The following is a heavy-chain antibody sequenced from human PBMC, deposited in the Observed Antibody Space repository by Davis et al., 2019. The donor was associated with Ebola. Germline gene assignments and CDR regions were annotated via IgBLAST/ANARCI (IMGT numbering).Heavy chain of an antibody. J-gene: IGHJ4*02. CDR3: ARGRGRWLRSASIGY. D-gene: IGHD5-12*01. V-gene: IGHV4-34*01. CDR2: INHSGST. Sequence: MPSETLSLTCAVYGGSFSGYYWSWIRQPPGKGLEWIGEINHSGSTNYNPSLKSRVTISVDTSKNQFSLKLNSVTAADTAVYYCARGRGRWLRSASIGYWGQGTLVTVSS. CDR1: GGSFSGYY.